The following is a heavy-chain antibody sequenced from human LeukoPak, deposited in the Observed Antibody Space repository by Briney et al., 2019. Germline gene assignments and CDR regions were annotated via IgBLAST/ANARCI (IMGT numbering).Heavy chain of an antibody. D-gene: IGHD3-16*01. CDR2: ISGSGGGR. CDR1: GFTFSSYA. J-gene: IGHJ6*03. V-gene: IGHV3-23*01. Sequence: GGSLRLSCAASGFTFSSYAMSWVRQAPGKGLEWVSGISGSGGGRYYADSVKGRFAISRDNSKNTLYLQMNNLRAEDTAVYYCAKGVDASGIYYYFYMDVWGKGTTVTVSS. CDR3: AKGVDASGIYYYFYMDV.